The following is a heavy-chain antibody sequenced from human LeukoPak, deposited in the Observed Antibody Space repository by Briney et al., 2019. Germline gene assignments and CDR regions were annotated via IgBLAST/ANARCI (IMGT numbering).Heavy chain of an antibody. J-gene: IGHJ4*02. CDR1: GGSISSYY. CDR3: ARFSRAAAGTQRYFDY. Sequence: SETLSLTCTVSGGSISSYYWSWIRQPPGKGXXXXXXXYYSGSTNYNPSLKSRVTISVDTSKNQFSLKLSSVTAADTAVYYCARFSRAAAGTQRYFDYWGQGTLVTVSS. CDR2: XYYSGST. D-gene: IGHD6-13*01. V-gene: IGHV4-59*01.